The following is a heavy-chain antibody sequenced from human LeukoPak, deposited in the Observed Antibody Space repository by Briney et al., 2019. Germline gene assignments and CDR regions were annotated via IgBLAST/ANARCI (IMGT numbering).Heavy chain of an antibody. J-gene: IGHJ4*02. Sequence: PSETLSLTCAVYGGSFSGYYWSWIRQPPGKGLEWIGEINHSGSTNYNPSLKSRVTISVDTSKNQFSLKLSSVTAADTAVYYCARGERIMIFGVVINGSLDYWGQGTLVTVSS. CDR1: GGSFSGYY. V-gene: IGHV4-34*01. CDR3: ARGERIMIFGVVINGSLDY. D-gene: IGHD3-3*01. CDR2: INHSGST.